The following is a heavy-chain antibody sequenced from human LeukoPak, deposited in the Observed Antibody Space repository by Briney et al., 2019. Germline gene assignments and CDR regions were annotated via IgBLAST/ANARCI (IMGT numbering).Heavy chain of an antibody. CDR3: ARTLNRWERYYFDY. CDR2: INPNSGGT. J-gene: IGHJ4*02. Sequence: GASVNVSCKASGYTFTGYYMHWVRQAPGQGLEWMGRINPNSGGTNYAQKFQGRVTMTRDTSISTAYMELSRLRSDDTAVYYCARTLNRWERYYFDYWGQGTLVTVSS. V-gene: IGHV1-2*06. D-gene: IGHD4-23*01. CDR1: GYTFTGYY.